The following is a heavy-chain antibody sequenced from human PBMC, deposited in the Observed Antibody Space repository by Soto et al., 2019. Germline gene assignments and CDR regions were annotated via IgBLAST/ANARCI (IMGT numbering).Heavy chain of an antibody. J-gene: IGHJ4*01. CDR2: LYYRGTT. Sequence: QLQLEESGPGLVKPSETLSLTCKVSGGSVTNSSYHWGWIRQTPGKGLEWIATLYYRGTTDYNSALRSRATMYVDTSKDHFSLTLTSVTVADTAVYFCVGVLAATLDYWGHGTPVTVSS. V-gene: IGHV4-39*02. CDR3: VGVLAATLDY. D-gene: IGHD3-16*01. CDR1: GGSVTNSSYH.